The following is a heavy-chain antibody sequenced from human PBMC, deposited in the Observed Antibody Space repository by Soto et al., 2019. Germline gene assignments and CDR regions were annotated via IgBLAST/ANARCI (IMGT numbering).Heavy chain of an antibody. CDR1: GCSFTGDY. CDR3: ARDLPPYDRRRPPTGAVED. V-gene: IGHV4-4*07. D-gene: IGHD3-22*01. Sequence: QVQLQESGPGLVKPSETLSLTCSVSGCSFTGDYWSWIRQPAGKGLEWIGRVFGNGGGSPIYNPSLKNLVTMSVDTSKTQCSLKLTSVTAADTAVYYCARDLPPYDRRRPPTGAVEDWGQGVLVSVSS. CDR2: VFGNGGGSP. J-gene: IGHJ4*02.